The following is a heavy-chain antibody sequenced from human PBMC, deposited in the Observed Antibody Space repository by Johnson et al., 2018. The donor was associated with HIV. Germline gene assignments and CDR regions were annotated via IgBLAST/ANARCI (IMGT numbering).Heavy chain of an antibody. J-gene: IGHJ3*02. CDR3: AKERRAPRAFDI. CDR1: GFTFSSFD. CDR2: ISYDGSNK. Sequence: QVQLVESGGGVVQPGRSLRLSCAASGFTFSSFDMHWVRQAPGKGLEWVALISYDGSNKYYADSVKGRFTISRDNSKSTLYLQMNSLRPEDTAVYYCAKERRAPRAFDIWGQGTMVTVSS. V-gene: IGHV3-30-3*02.